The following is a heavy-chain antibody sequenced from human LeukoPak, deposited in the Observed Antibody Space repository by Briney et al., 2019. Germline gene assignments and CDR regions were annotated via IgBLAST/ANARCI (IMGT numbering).Heavy chain of an antibody. J-gene: IGHJ4*02. V-gene: IGHV4-59*12. Sequence: KPSEPLSLTCTVSGGSISSYYWSWIRQPPGKGLEWIGYISYSGSTNYNPSLKSRVTMSVDTSKSHFSLNPSSVTAADTAVYYCARVHPDSGSYYFDYWGQGTLVTVSS. CDR1: GGSISSYY. D-gene: IGHD1-26*01. CDR3: ARVHPDSGSYYFDY. CDR2: ISYSGST.